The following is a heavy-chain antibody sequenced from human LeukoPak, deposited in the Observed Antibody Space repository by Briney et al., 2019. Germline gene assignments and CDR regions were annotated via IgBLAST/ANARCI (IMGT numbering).Heavy chain of an antibody. D-gene: IGHD4-23*01. CDR3: ARNSAVNGPLDY. Sequence: GGSLRLSCAASGFTFSSYSMNWVRQAPGKGLEWVSSISSSSSYIYYADSVKGRFTISRDNAKNPPYLQMNSLRAEDTAVYYCARNSAVNGPLDYWGQGTLVTVSS. CDR2: ISSSSSYI. V-gene: IGHV3-21*01. CDR1: GFTFSSYS. J-gene: IGHJ4*02.